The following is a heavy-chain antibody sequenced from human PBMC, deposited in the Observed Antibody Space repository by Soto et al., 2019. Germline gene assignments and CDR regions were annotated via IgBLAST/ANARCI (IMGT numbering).Heavy chain of an antibody. Sequence: ASVKVSCKASGYTFTSYDINWVRQATGKGLEWMGWMNPNSGNTGYAQKFQGRVTMTRNTSISTAYMELSSLRSEDTAVYYCARVRRWELINYWFDPWGQGTLVTVSS. V-gene: IGHV1-8*01. D-gene: IGHD1-26*01. CDR3: ARVRRWELINYWFDP. J-gene: IGHJ5*02. CDR1: GYTFTSYD. CDR2: MNPNSGNT.